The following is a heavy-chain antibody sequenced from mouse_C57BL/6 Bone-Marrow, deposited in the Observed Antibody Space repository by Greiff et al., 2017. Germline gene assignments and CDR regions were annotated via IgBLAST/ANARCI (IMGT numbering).Heavy chain of an antibody. V-gene: IGHV1-55*01. CDR1: GYTFTSYW. CDR3: TAQGGL. Sequence: QVQLQQSGAELVKPGASVKMSCKASGYTFTSYWITWVKQRPGQGLEWIGDIYPGSGSTNYNEKFKSKATMTADTSSNTAYLQLSSLTSEDTAVYYCTAQGGLWGQGTTLTVSS. CDR2: IYPGSGST. J-gene: IGHJ2*01.